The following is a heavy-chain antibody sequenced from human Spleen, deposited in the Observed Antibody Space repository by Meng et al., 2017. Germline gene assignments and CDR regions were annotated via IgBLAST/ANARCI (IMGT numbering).Heavy chain of an antibody. D-gene: IGHD2-21*01. J-gene: IGHJ4*02. V-gene: IGHV4-30-4*01. CDR1: GGSISSGDYY. CDR2: IYYSGST. CDR3: AREGRSHQVGVSVY. Sequence: QVQLQESGPGLVKPSQTLSLTCPVSGGSISSGDYYWSWIRQPPGKGLEWIGYIYYSGSTYYNPSLKSRVTISVDTSKNQFSLKLRFVTAADTAVYYCAREGRSHQVGVSVYWGQGNLVTVSS.